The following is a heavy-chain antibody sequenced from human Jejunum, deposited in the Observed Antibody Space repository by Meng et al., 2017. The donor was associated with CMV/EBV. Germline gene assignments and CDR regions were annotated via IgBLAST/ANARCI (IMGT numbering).Heavy chain of an antibody. Sequence: HVQLVQSGAGVKKPGSSVKVACKTSGGSFSTHTFSWVRQAPGQGLEWMGGLIAVFDKTKAAPRFQDRVTFTADESTSTAYMELSSLTFEDTAVYFCARGRGNQPLFDFWGQGTLVTVSS. V-gene: IGHV1-69*13. D-gene: IGHD2/OR15-2a*01. CDR1: GGSFSTHT. CDR2: LIAVFDKT. J-gene: IGHJ4*02. CDR3: ARGRGNQPLFDF.